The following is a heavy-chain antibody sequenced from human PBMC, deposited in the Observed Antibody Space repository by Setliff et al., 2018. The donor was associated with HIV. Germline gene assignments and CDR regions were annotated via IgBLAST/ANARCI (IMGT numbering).Heavy chain of an antibody. D-gene: IGHD5-12*01. V-gene: IGHV4-4*08. Sequence: SETLSLTCTVSGGSISSYYWSWIRQPPGKGLEWIGHIYTSGSTNYNPSLKSRVTISVDTSKNQFSLKLSSVTAADTAVYYCAAKGSGYDPGVDYWGQGTLVTVSS. J-gene: IGHJ4*02. CDR3: AAKGSGYDPGVDY. CDR2: IYTSGST. CDR1: GGSISSYY.